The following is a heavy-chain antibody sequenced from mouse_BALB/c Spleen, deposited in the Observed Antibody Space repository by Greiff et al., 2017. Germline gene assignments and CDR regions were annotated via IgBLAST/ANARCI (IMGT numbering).Heavy chain of an antibody. D-gene: IGHD1-1*01. V-gene: IGHV2-6-7*01. CDR1: GFSLTGYG. J-gene: IGHJ3*01. CDR3: ARGDYGSLSWFAY. CDR2: IWGDGST. Sequence: VQLQESGPGLVAPSQSLSITCTVSGFSLTGYGVNWVRQPPGKGLEWLGMIWGDGSTDYNSALKSRLSISKDNSKSQVFLKMNSLQTDDTARYYCARGDYGSLSWFAYWGQGTLVTVSA.